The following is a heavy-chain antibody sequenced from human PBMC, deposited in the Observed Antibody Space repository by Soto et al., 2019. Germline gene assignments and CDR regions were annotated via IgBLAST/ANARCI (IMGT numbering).Heavy chain of an antibody. CDR2: ISSSSSYI. V-gene: IGHV3-21*01. Sequence: GGSLRLSCAASGFTFSSYSMNWVRQAPGKGLEWVSSISSSSSYIYYADSVKGRFTISRDNAKNSLYLQMNSLRAEDTAVYYCARDLVYGEPIYYYYGMDVWGQGTTVTVSS. J-gene: IGHJ6*02. CDR1: GFTFSSYS. D-gene: IGHD4-17*01. CDR3: ARDLVYGEPIYYYYGMDV.